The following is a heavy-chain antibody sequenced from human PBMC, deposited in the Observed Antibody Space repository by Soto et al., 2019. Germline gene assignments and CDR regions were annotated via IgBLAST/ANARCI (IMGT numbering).Heavy chain of an antibody. V-gene: IGHV1-2*02. CDR3: ARNMDSYYGRGSGNGHGV. D-gene: IGHD6-25*01. CDR2: INPKFGDT. CDR1: GYTFTAYY. Sequence: QVQLVQSGAEVKEPGDSVRVSCEASGYTFTAYYIHWVRRAPGQGLEWMGWINPKFGDTTYAQDFQGRVSMTRDMSISTVYMELSRLTSDDTAIYYCARNMDSYYGRGSGNGHGVWGQGTTVTVFS. J-gene: IGHJ6*02.